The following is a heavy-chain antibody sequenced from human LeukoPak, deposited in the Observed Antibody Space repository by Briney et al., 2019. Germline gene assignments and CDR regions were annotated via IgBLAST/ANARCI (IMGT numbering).Heavy chain of an antibody. Sequence: ASVKVSCKASGYTFTGYYMHWVRQAPGQGLEWMGWINPNSGGTNYAQKFQGRVTMTRDTSISTAYMELSRLRSDDTAVYYCARDGKAVAGIARIFNAFDIWGQGTMVTVSS. CDR2: INPNSGGT. J-gene: IGHJ3*02. CDR3: ARDGKAVAGIARIFNAFDI. CDR1: GYTFTGYY. V-gene: IGHV1-2*02. D-gene: IGHD6-19*01.